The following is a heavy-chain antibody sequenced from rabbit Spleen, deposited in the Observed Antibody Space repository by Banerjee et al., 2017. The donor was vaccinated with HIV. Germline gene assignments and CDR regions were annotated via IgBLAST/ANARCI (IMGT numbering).Heavy chain of an antibody. Sequence: QSLEESGGGLVTLGGSLKLSCKASGIDFSGYGISWVRQAPGKGLEWIAYIYPDYGSTDYASWVDGRFTISLDNAQNTVSLQLTSLTAADTATYFCVRYASSSGYPYYFNLWGQGTLVTVS. CDR1: GIDFSGYG. CDR3: VRYASSSGYPYYFNL. V-gene: IGHV1S7*01. D-gene: IGHD1-1*01. CDR2: IYPDYGST. J-gene: IGHJ4*01.